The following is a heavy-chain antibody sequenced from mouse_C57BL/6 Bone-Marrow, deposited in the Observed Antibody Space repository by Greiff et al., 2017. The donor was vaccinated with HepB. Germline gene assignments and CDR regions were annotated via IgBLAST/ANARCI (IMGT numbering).Heavy chain of an antibody. D-gene: IGHD1-1*01. V-gene: IGHV3-6*01. CDR3: ARAQDGSYAMDY. CDR2: ISYDGSN. J-gene: IGHJ4*01. CDR1: GYSITSGYY. Sequence: ESGPGLVKPSQSLSLTCSVTGYSITSGYYWNWIRQFPGNKLEWMGYISYDGSNNYNPSLKNRISITRDTSKNQFFLKLNSVTTEDTATYYCARAQDGSYAMDYWGQGTSVTVSS.